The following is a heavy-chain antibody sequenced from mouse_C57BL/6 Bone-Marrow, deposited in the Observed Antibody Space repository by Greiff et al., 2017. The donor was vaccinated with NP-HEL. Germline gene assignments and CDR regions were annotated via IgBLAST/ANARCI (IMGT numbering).Heavy chain of an antibody. CDR1: GYSFTDYN. D-gene: IGHD1-1*01. CDR3: ASQGDGSSYYFDY. CDR2: INPNYGTT. J-gene: IGHJ2*01. Sequence: VQLQQSGPELVKPGASVKISCKASGYSFTDYNMNWVKQSNGKSLEWIGLINPNYGTTSYNQKFKGKATLTVDQSSSTAYMQLNSLTSEDSAVYYCASQGDGSSYYFDYWGQGTTLTVSS. V-gene: IGHV1-39*01.